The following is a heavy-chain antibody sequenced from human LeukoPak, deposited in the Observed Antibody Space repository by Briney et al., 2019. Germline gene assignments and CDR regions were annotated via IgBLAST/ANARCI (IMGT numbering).Heavy chain of an antibody. D-gene: IGHD3-22*01. J-gene: IGHJ3*02. CDR2: INPNSGGT. CDR1: GYTFTGYY. Sequence: ASVKVSCKASGYTFTGYYMHWVRQAPGQGLEWMGRINPNSGGTNYAQKFQGWVTMTRDTSISTAYMELSRLRSDDTAVYYCARPITMYYDSSGYYSDAFDIWGQGTMVTVSS. V-gene: IGHV1-2*04. CDR3: ARPITMYYDSSGYYSDAFDI.